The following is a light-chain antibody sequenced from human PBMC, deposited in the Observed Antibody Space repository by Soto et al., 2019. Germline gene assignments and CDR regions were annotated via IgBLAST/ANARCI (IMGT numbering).Light chain of an antibody. CDR2: GAS. J-gene: IGKJ5*01. CDR3: QQYGSSLPIT. Sequence: EIVLTQSPGTLSLSPGERATLCCRASQSVSSSYLAWYQQKPGQAPRLLIYGASNRATGIPARFSGSGSGTDFTLTISSLEPEDFAVYYCQQYGSSLPITFGQGTRLEIK. V-gene: IGKV3-20*01. CDR1: QSVSSSY.